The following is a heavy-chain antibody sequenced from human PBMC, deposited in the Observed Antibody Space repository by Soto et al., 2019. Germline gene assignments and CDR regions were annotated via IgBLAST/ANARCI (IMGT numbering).Heavy chain of an antibody. Sequence: QVQLVESGGGVVQPGRSLRLSCAVSGFTVSTYGMHWVRQAPGKGLEWVAVISRDGGTKYYADSVKGRFTISRDNSRNKLFLEMNSLRGDDMAVYYCTGVVASGNWGQGTLVTVSS. J-gene: IGHJ4*02. V-gene: IGHV3-30*03. D-gene: IGHD2-8*02. CDR1: GFTVSTYG. CDR3: TGVVASGN. CDR2: ISRDGGTK.